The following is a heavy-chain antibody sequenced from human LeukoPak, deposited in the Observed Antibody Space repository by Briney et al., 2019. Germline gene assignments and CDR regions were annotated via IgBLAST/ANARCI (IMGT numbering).Heavy chain of an antibody. Sequence: SETLSLTCTVSGSSISNSTYYWGWIRQPPGKGLEWIGSIYYSGSTYYNPSLKSRVTISGDTSKNHFSLKLTSVTAADTAVSYCARHSSLRGYFDYWGQGTLVTVSS. J-gene: IGHJ4*02. CDR3: ARHSSLRGYFDY. CDR1: GSSISNSTYY. CDR2: IYYSGST. D-gene: IGHD5-24*01. V-gene: IGHV4-39*01.